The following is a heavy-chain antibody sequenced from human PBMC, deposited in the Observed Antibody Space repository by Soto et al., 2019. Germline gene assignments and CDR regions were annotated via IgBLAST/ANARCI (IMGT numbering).Heavy chain of an antibody. CDR1: GGSISSYY. Sequence: SETLSLTCTVSGGSISSYYWSWIRQPPGKGLEWIAYMYYTGSTNYNPSLKSRVTMSADRSKNQFSLKLPSVTAADTAVYYCARVPRVVGATTWFAPWGQGTLVTVSS. CDR3: ARVPRVVGATTWFAP. D-gene: IGHD1-26*01. CDR2: MYYTGST. J-gene: IGHJ5*02. V-gene: IGHV4-59*01.